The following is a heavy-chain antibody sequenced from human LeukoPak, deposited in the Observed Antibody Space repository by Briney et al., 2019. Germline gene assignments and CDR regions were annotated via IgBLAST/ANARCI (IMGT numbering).Heavy chain of an antibody. CDR2: INHSGST. CDR3: ARGDNRGYVY. CDR1: GGSFSGYY. V-gene: IGHV4-34*01. Sequence: SETLSLTCAVYGGSFSGYYWSWIRQPPGKGLEWIGEINHSGSTNYNPSLKSRVTISVDTSKNQFSLKLSSVTAADTAVYYCARGDNRGYVYWGQGTLVTVSS. D-gene: IGHD5-12*01. J-gene: IGHJ4*02.